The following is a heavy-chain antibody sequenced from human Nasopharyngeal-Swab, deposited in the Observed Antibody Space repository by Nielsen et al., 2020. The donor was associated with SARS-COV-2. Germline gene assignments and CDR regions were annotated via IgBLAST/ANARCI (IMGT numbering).Heavy chain of an antibody. D-gene: IGHD6-13*01. V-gene: IGHV1-24*01. CDR2: FDPEDGET. CDR3: ATGGIALGRFDP. CDR1: GYTLTELS. Sequence: ASVKVSRKVSGYTLTELSMHWVRQAPGKGLEWMGGFDPEDGETIYAQKFQGRVTMTEDTSTDTAYMELSSLRSEDTAVYYCATGGIALGRFDPWGQGTLVTVSS. J-gene: IGHJ5*02.